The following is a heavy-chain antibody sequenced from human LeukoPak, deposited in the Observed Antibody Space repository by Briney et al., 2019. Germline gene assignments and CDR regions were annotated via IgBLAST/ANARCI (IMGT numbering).Heavy chain of an antibody. V-gene: IGHV4-59*08. CDR3: ARGYCSSTSCYTSSH. D-gene: IGHD2-2*02. Sequence: SETLSLTCTVSGASINDFYWTWIRQPPGKGLEWIGYVYYGGSTNYNPSLKSRVTISVDTSKNQFSLKLSSVTAADTAVYYCARGYCSSTSCYTSSHWGQGTLVTVSS. CDR2: VYYGGST. CDR1: GASINDFY. J-gene: IGHJ4*02.